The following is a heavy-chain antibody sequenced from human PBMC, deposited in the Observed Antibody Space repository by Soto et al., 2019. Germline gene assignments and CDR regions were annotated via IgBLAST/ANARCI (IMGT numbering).Heavy chain of an antibody. CDR2: VIPLFKTP. CDR3: ARSSPSVWGGGNCYRLDSSFDS. D-gene: IGHD2-21*01. CDR1: GGSFITYG. V-gene: IGHV1-69*01. Sequence: QVQLVQSGAEVKRPGSSVKVSCKASGGSFITYGITWVRQAPGQGPEWMVGVIPLFKTPKYAERFKGRLSITADESTGTVYLELSSLRSEATAVYYCARSSPSVWGGGNCYRLDSSFDSLGQGTLVSVSS. J-gene: IGHJ5*01.